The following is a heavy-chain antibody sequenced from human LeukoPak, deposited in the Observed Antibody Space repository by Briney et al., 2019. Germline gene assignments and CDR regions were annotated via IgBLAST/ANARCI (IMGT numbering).Heavy chain of an antibody. J-gene: IGHJ4*02. Sequence: GGSLRLSCAASGFTFDDYAMHWVRQAPGKGLEWVSGISWNSGSIGYADSVKGRFTISRDNAKNSLYLQMNSLRAEDTALYYCVKGYDFWSGYYNYWGQGTLVTVSS. CDR3: VKGYDFWSGYYNY. CDR1: GFTFDDYA. D-gene: IGHD3-3*01. CDR2: ISWNSGSI. V-gene: IGHV3-9*01.